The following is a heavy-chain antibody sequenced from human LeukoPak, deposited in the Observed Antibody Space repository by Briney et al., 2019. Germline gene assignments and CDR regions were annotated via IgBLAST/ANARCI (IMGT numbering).Heavy chain of an antibody. CDR2: ISSSGSTI. V-gene: IGHV3-11*01. Sequence: GGSLRLSCAASGFTFSDYYMSWIRRAPGKGLEWVSYISSSGSTIYYADSVKGQFTISRDNAKNSLYLQMNSLRAEDTAVYYCARDLQGGNYDFWSGYRYYYYYYMDVWGKGTTVTVSS. D-gene: IGHD3-3*01. CDR1: GFTFSDYY. J-gene: IGHJ6*03. CDR3: ARDLQGGNYDFWSGYRYYYYYYMDV.